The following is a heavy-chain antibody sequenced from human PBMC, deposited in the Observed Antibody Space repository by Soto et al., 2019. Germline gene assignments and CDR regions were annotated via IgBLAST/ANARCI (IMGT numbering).Heavy chain of an antibody. CDR2: IYWDDDK. V-gene: IGHV2-5*02. CDR1: GFSLSTSGVS. D-gene: IGHD5-12*01. J-gene: IGHJ4*02. CDR3: AHRRRFDSGYGFFDY. Sequence: QITLKESGPTLVKPTQTLTLTCTFSGFSLSTSGVSVGWIRQPPGKALEWLELIYWDDDKRYSPSLKSRLTITKDTSKNQVVLTMTNIDPVDTGTYYCAHRRRFDSGYGFFDYWGQGTLVTVSS.